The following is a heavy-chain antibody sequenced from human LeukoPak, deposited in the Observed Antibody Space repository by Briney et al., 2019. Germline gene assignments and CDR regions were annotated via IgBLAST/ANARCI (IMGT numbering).Heavy chain of an antibody. CDR1: GFTLSDYA. CDR2: ISSSGNT. CDR3: VRGLRGNYDY. D-gene: IGHD1-7*01. Sequence: GGSLRLSCAASGFTLSDYAMAWVRQAPGKGLEWVSSISSSGNTYYADSVKGRFTISRDNSKNTLYLQMNSLRAEDTAVYYCVRGLRGNYDYWGQETLVTVSS. J-gene: IGHJ4*02. V-gene: IGHV3-23*01.